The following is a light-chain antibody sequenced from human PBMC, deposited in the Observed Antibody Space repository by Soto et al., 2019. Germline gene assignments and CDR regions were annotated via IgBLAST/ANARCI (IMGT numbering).Light chain of an antibody. J-gene: IGKJ1*01. CDR1: QSVSGSF. CDR3: QQYGSSPT. CDR2: GAS. Sequence: ETVLTQSPGTLSLSPGERATLFCRASQSVSGSFLAWYQQKPGQAPRLLMYGASSRATGIPDRFSGGGSGTDFTLTISRLEPEDFAVYYCQQYGSSPTFGQGTKVDIK. V-gene: IGKV3-20*01.